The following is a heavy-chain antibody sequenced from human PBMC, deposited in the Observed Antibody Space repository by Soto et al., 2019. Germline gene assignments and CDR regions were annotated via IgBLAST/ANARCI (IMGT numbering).Heavy chain of an antibody. J-gene: IGHJ6*02. D-gene: IGHD4-17*01. CDR3: ASTDYGDLYYYYYYGMDV. Sequence: SVKVSCKASGGTFSSYAISCVRQAPGQGLEWMGGIIPIFGTANYAQKFQGRVTITADKSTSTAYMELSSLRSEDTAVYYCASTDYGDLYYYYYYGMDVWGQGTTVTSP. CDR1: GGTFSSYA. V-gene: IGHV1-69*06. CDR2: IIPIFGTA.